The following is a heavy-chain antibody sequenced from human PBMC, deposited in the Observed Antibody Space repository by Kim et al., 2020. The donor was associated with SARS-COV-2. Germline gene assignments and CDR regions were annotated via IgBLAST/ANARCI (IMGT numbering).Heavy chain of an antibody. V-gene: IGHV3-30*02. Sequence: NKYYADSVKGRFTISRDNSKNTLYLQMNSLRAEDTAVYYCAVLVPDAFDIWGQGTMVTVSS. D-gene: IGHD2-15*01. CDR2: NK. J-gene: IGHJ3*02. CDR3: AVLVPDAFDI.